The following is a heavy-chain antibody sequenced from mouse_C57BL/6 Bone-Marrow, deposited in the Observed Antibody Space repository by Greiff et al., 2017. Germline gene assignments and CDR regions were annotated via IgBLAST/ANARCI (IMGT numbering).Heavy chain of an antibody. CDR1: GFTFSSYA. Sequence: DVMLVESGGGLVKPGGSLKLSCAASGFTFSSYAMSWVRQTPEKRLEWVATISDGGSYTYYPDNVKGRFTIARDNAKNNLYLQMSHLKSEDTAMYYVEGQRRLRFAYWGQGTLVTVSA. D-gene: IGHD3-2*02. V-gene: IGHV5-4*03. CDR2: ISDGGSYT. J-gene: IGHJ3*01. CDR3: EGQRRLRFAY.